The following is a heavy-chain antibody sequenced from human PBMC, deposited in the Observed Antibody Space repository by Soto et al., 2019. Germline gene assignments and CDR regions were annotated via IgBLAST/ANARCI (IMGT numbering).Heavy chain of an antibody. V-gene: IGHV4-31*03. CDR3: AKEGSIAASGSFDY. CDR1: CGTSGNVDCH. Sequence: SQTQPVPTSVMCGTSGNVDCHRIWIRKIPWKGLEWMGYIYYSGSTYDNPSLKSRVAMSVNTSKNQFSLKLSSVAAADTAIYFCAKEGSIAASGSFDYWGQGSLDTVS. J-gene: IGHJ4*02. CDR2: IYYSGST. D-gene: IGHD6-6*01.